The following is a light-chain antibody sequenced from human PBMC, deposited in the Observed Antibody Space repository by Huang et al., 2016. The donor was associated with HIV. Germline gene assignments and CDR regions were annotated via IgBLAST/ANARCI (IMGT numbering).Light chain of an antibody. CDR1: QSVSSSY. CDR2: DAS. CDR3: QQYGSSPQT. V-gene: IGKV3-20*01. J-gene: IGKJ1*01. Sequence: EIVLTQSTGTLSLSPGERATLSCRASQSVSSSYLAWYQQKPGQAPRLLIYDASSRATGIPDRISGSGSGTDFTLTISRLEPEDFAVYYCQQYGSSPQTFGQGTKVEIK.